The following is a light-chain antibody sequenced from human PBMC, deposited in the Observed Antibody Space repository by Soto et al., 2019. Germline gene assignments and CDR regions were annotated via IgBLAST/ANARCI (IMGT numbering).Light chain of an antibody. J-gene: IGKJ4*01. CDR1: QSVSSSY. V-gene: IGKV3-20*01. Sequence: EIVLTQSPGTLSLSPGERATLSCMASQSVSSSYLAWYQQKPGQAPRLFIYGASSRATGIPDRFSGSGSGTDFTLTISRLEPEDFAVYYCQQYGSSPRTFGGGTKVEIK. CDR2: GAS. CDR3: QQYGSSPRT.